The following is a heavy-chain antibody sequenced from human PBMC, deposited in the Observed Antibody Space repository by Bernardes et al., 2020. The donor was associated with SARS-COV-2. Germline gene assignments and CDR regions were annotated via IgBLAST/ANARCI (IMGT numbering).Heavy chain of an antibody. CDR3: AREPRITMVRDLPFDP. CDR1: GGSISSGGYY. Sequence: SETLSLTCTVSGGSISSGGYYWSWIRQHPGKGLEWIGYIYYSGSTYYNPSLKSRVTISVDTSKNQFSLKLSSVTAADTAVYYCAREPRITMVRDLPFDPWGQGTLVTVSS. J-gene: IGHJ5*02. D-gene: IGHD3-10*01. CDR2: IYYSGST. V-gene: IGHV4-31*03.